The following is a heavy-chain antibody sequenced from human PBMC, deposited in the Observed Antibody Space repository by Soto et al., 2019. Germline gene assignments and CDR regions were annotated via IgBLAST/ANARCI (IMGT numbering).Heavy chain of an antibody. Sequence: EVQLVESGGGLVKPGGSLRLSCAASGFTFSNAWMNWVRQAPGKGLEWVGRIKSKTDGGTTDYAAPVKGRFTISRDDSKNTLYLQMNSLKTADTAVYYCTTDRLLWVGEPLDYWGQGTLVTVSS. V-gene: IGHV3-15*07. J-gene: IGHJ4*02. CDR3: TTDRLLWVGEPLDY. CDR2: IKSKTDGGTT. D-gene: IGHD3-10*01. CDR1: GFTFSNAW.